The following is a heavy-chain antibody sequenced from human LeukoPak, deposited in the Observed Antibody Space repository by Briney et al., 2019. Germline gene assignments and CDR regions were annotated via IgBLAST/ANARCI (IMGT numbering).Heavy chain of an antibody. Sequence: GESLKISCKGLGYSFSSYWNAWVRRRPGKGLEWMGIIYPGGSETRYDPSFQGQVTISADSSTSTAHLQWSSLRASDTAMYYCARASRDGYNQNFDHWGQGTLVTVSS. CDR3: ARASRDGYNQNFDH. CDR2: IYPGGSET. D-gene: IGHD5-24*01. CDR1: GYSFSSYW. V-gene: IGHV5-51*01. J-gene: IGHJ4*02.